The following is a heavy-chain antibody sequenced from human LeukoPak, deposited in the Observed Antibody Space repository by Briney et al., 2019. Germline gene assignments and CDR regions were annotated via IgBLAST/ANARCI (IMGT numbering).Heavy chain of an antibody. D-gene: IGHD3-22*01. CDR1: GFTFSSYA. Sequence: QPGGSLRLSCAASGFTFSSYAMHWVRQAPGKGLEWVAVISYDGSNKYYADSVKGRFTISRDNSKNTLYLQMSSLRAEDTAVYYCARPRGYYDSSGYYDSWGQGTLVTASS. CDR2: ISYDGSNK. V-gene: IGHV3-30-3*01. CDR3: ARPRGYYDSSGYYDS. J-gene: IGHJ4*02.